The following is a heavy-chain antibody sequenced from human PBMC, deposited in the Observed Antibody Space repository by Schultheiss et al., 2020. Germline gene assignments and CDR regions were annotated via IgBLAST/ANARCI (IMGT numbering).Heavy chain of an antibody. D-gene: IGHD3-10*01. Sequence: SETLSLTCAVYGGYYWSWIRQPPGKGLEWIGYIYYSGSTNYNPSLKSRVTISVDTSKNQFSLKLSSVTAADTAVYYCARHEWFGESAQDYWGQGTLVTVSS. CDR1: GGYY. CDR3: ARHEWFGESAQDY. J-gene: IGHJ4*02. CDR2: IYYSGST. V-gene: IGHV4-59*08.